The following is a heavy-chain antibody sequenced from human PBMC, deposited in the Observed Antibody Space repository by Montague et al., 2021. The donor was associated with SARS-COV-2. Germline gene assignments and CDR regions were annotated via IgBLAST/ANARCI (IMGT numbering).Heavy chain of an antibody. J-gene: IGHJ6*02. D-gene: IGHD3-22*01. CDR2: IYYSGST. CDR1: GGSISSGRYY. Sequence: TLSLTCTVSGGSISSGRYYWSWIRQHPGKGLEWIGYIYYSGSTYYXXXLKSRVTISVDTSKNQFSLKLSSVTAADTAVYYCARGGYYDSSGYSLLYYYYGMDVWDQGTTVTVSS. CDR3: ARGGYYDSSGYSLLYYYYGMDV. V-gene: IGHV4-31*03.